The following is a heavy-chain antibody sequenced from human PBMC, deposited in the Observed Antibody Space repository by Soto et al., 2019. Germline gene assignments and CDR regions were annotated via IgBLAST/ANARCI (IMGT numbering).Heavy chain of an antibody. CDR3: ASSRSSSAY. CDR1: GFTFSSYS. CDR2: ISSSNSYI. V-gene: IGHV3-21*01. D-gene: IGHD6-13*01. J-gene: IGHJ4*02. Sequence: EVQLVESGGGLVKPGGSLRLSCAASGFTFSSYSMNWVRQAPGKGLEWVSSISSSNSYIYYADSVKGRFTISRDNAKNSLYLQMNSLRAEDTAVYYCASSRSSSAYWGQGTLVTVSS.